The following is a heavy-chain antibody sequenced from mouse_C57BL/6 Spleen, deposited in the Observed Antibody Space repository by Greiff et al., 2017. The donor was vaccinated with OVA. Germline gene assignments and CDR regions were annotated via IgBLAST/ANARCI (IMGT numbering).Heavy chain of an antibody. CDR3: ARSGGDAYFDY. J-gene: IGHJ2*01. CDR2: IYPSDSET. Sequence: QVQLKQPGAELVRPGSSVKLSCKASGYTFTSYWMDWVKQRPGQGLEWIGNIYPSDSETHYNQKFKDKATLTVDKSSSTAYMQLSSLTSEDSAVYYCARSGGDAYFDYWGQGTTLTVSS. D-gene: IGHD3-1*01. V-gene: IGHV1-61*01. CDR1: GYTFTSYW.